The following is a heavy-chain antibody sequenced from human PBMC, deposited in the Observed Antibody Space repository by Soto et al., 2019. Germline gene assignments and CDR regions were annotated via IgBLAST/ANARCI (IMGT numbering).Heavy chain of an antibody. J-gene: IGHJ6*02. CDR3: AEDSTLTTSLHCYHYGRDM. Sequence: PGGSLRLSCTASGFTFSNYAMSWVRQAPEKGLEWVCAIKGRVVSTYYADSVKGRFTISRDNSKNMLFLQMNSLRADDTALSYCAEDSTLTTSLHCYHYGRDMWGQGTTVTVYS. D-gene: IGHD4-17*01. V-gene: IGHV3-23*01. CDR1: GFTFSNYA. CDR2: IKGRVVST.